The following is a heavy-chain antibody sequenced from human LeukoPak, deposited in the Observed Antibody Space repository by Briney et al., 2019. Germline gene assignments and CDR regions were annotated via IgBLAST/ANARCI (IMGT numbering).Heavy chain of an antibody. Sequence: ASVNVSCKASGYTFTSYYMHWVRQAPGQGLEWMGIINPSGGSTSYAQKFQGRVTMTRDTSTSTVYMELSSLRSEDTAVYYCARSSIAVAGDYGMDVWGQGTTVTVSS. CDR2: INPSGGST. D-gene: IGHD6-19*01. CDR1: GYTFTSYY. J-gene: IGHJ6*02. V-gene: IGHV1-46*01. CDR3: ARSSIAVAGDYGMDV.